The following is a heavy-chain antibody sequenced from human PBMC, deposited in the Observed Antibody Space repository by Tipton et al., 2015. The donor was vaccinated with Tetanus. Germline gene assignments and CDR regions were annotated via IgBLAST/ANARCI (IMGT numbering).Heavy chain of an antibody. D-gene: IGHD6-13*01. J-gene: IGHJ6*03. Sequence: TLSLTCAVSGGSISSGGYSWSWIRQPPGKGLEWIGYIYYSGSTNYNPSLKSRVTISVDTSKNQFSLKLSSVTAADTAVYYCARSEQQLVRGYYYYYYMDVWGKGTTVTVSS. CDR1: GGSISSGGYS. V-gene: IGHV4-61*08. CDR3: ARSEQQLVRGYYYYYYMDV. CDR2: IYYSGST.